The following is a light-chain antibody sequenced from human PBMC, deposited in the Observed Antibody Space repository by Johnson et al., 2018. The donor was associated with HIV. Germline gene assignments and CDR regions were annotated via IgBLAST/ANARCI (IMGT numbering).Light chain of an antibody. J-gene: IGLJ1*01. CDR2: EKN. V-gene: IGLV1-51*02. CDR3: GTWDSSLSGGV. CDR1: SSNVGNNY. Sequence: QSVLTQPPSVSAAPGQKVTISCSGTSSNVGNNYVSWYQQFPGTAPKLLIYEKNKRPSGIPDRFSGSKSGTSATLGITGLQTGDEADYYCGTWDSSLSGGVFGTGTKVTVL.